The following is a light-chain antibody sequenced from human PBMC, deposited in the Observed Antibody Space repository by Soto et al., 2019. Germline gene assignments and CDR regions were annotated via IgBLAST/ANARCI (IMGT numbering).Light chain of an antibody. V-gene: IGKV3-20*01. J-gene: IGKJ4*01. CDR3: QQYDSSPLT. CDR2: GAS. Sequence: EIVLTQSPDTLSLSAGEGATLSCRANETIYSNYLAWYQQKPGQAPRLLVFGASRKATGIPDRFTGSGSGTDFTLAISRLEPDDFAVYLCQQYDSSPLTFGGGTRVEVK. CDR1: ETIYSNY.